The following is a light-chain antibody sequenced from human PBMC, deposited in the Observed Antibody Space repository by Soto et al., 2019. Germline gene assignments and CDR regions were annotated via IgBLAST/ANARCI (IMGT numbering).Light chain of an antibody. CDR2: GAS. Sequence: EIVLTQSPATLSLSPGDSATLSCRASQSVNTYLAWYQRKPGQAPRLIIYGASKRATGIPARFSGSGSGTDFTLTINSLEPEDFAVYYCQQRSDWPTFGHGTRLEIK. CDR1: QSVNTY. V-gene: IGKV3-11*01. CDR3: QQRSDWPT. J-gene: IGKJ5*01.